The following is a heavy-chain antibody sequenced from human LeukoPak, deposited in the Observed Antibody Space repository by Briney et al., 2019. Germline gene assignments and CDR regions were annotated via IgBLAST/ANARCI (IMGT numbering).Heavy chain of an antibody. CDR3: ATTGGSANLRTDCFDH. CDR2: MYGGGKS. CDR1: GIIVNSRD. V-gene: IGHV3-66*01. D-gene: IGHD3-10*01. Sequence: PGGSLRLSCETSGIIVNSRDMSWVRQAPGKGLEWVSIMYGGGKSYYSDSVRGRFTISSDNSREIVYLEMNNLRGDDTGVYFCATTGGSANLRTDCFDHWGQGTPVTVSS. J-gene: IGHJ4*02.